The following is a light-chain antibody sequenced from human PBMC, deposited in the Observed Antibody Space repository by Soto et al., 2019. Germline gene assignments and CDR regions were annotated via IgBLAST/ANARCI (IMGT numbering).Light chain of an antibody. CDR2: AAS. J-gene: IGKJ2*01. V-gene: IGKV1-39*01. CDR3: QHSYSSPYT. CDR1: QSISSY. Sequence: DIQMTQSPSSLSASVGDRVTITCRASQSISSYLNWYQQKPGKAPKLLIYAASSFQSGVPSRFSGSGSGTDFTLTISSLQPEDFATYYCQHSYSSPYTFGQGTNLEI.